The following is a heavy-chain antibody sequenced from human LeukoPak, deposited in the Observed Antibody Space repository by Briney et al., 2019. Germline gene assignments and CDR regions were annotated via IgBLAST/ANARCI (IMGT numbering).Heavy chain of an antibody. Sequence: RGESLKISCKGSGYSFTSYWIGWVRQMPGKGLEWMGIIYPGDSDTRYSPPFQGQVTISADKSISTAYLQWSSLKASDTAMYYCAATTKSPGYYYYYGMDVWGQGTTVTVSS. CDR3: AATTKSPGYYYYYGMDV. J-gene: IGHJ6*02. D-gene: IGHD1-7*01. CDR2: IYPGDSDT. CDR1: GYSFTSYW. V-gene: IGHV5-51*01.